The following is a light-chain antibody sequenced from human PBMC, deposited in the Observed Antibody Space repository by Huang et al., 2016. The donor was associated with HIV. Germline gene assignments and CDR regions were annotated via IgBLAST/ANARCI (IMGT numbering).Light chain of an antibody. V-gene: IGKV3-15*01. J-gene: IGKJ2*01. CDR3: QHYNHWPYT. CDR1: QRFSSD. Sequence: EIVMTQSPATLSVSPGERVTLSCRASQRFSSDLAWYQQKPGQAPRLLIYGASTRAAGVPGRFSGRESGTEFTLTIRGLQSEDFAVYYCQHYNHWPYTFGQGTKLEMK. CDR2: GAS.